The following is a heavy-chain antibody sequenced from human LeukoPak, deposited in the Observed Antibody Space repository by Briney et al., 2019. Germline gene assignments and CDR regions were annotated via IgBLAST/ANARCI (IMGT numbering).Heavy chain of an antibody. CDR3: ARAPLEPYSSGWYTRGAFDI. D-gene: IGHD6-19*01. V-gene: IGHV4-34*01. CDR2: INXSGST. Sequence: SXIXQPPXXXLEXIXEINXSGSTNYNPSLKSRVTISVDTSKNQFSLKLSSVTAADTAVYYCARAPLEPYSSGWYTRGAFDIWGQGTMVTVSS. J-gene: IGHJ3*02.